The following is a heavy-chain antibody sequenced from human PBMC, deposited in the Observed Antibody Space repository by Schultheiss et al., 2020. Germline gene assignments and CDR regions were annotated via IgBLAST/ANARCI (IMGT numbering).Heavy chain of an antibody. V-gene: IGHV4-59*05. CDR1: GGSMSYYY. J-gene: IGHJ4*02. D-gene: IGHD6-13*01. CDR3: SAAAARYFDY. CDR2: IYYSGRT. Sequence: SQTLSLTCTVSGGSMSYYYWSWIRQPPGKGLEWIGRIYYSGRTYYNPSLKSRVTISADTSKNQVSLRLSSVTAADTAVYYCSAAAARYFDYWGQGTLVTVSS.